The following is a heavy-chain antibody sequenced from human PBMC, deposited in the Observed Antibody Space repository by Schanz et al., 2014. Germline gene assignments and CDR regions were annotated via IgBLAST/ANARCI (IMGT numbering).Heavy chain of an antibody. D-gene: IGHD6-19*01. J-gene: IGHJ3*02. V-gene: IGHV3-23*04. Sequence: VQLVESGGGLVQPGGSLRLSCAASGFTFRNYDMRWVRQAPGKGLEWVSTITGSGGSTFYADSVKGRFTISRDNSMNTLYLQMTTLRAEDTAVYYCAKCIGWYGRCAFDIWGQGTMVTVSS. CDR3: AKCIGWYGRCAFDI. CDR1: GFTFRNYD. CDR2: ITGSGGST.